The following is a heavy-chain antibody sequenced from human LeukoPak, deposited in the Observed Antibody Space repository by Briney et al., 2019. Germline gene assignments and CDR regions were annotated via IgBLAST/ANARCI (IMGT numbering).Heavy chain of an antibody. CDR3: AELGITMIGGV. Sequence: PGGSLKLSCAASGFTVSSNYMSWVRQAPGQRLEWVSVIYSGGGTYYADSVKGRFTISRDNSKNTLYLQMNSLRAEDTAVYYCAELGITMIGGVWGKGTTVTISS. J-gene: IGHJ6*04. D-gene: IGHD3-10*02. CDR1: GFTVSSNY. V-gene: IGHV3-66*01. CDR2: IYSGGGT.